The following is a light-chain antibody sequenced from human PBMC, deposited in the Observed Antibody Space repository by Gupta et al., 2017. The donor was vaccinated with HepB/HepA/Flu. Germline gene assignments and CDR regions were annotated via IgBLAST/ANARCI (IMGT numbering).Light chain of an antibody. CDR3: QQLNSYFFT. CDR2: AAS. CDR1: QDISTY. J-gene: IGKJ3*01. V-gene: IGKV1-9*01. Sequence: DIQLTQSPSFLSASVGDRVTITCRASQDISTYLAWYQQKPGKAPKLLMYAASTVESGVPSRFSGSGSGTDFTLTISSREPEDSATYFCQQLNSYFFTFGHGTKVDIK.